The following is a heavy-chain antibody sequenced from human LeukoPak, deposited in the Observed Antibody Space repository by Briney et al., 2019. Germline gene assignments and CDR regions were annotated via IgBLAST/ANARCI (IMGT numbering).Heavy chain of an antibody. CDR3: ARVRSAAAGPLDY. J-gene: IGHJ4*02. CDR2: IKTDGSNT. CDR1: GFTFSSYW. D-gene: IGHD6-13*01. V-gene: IGHV3-74*01. Sequence: PGGSLRLSCAASGFTFSSYWMHWVRQAPGKGLVWVSRIKTDGSNTNYADSVKGRFTISRDNAKKSLYLQMNRLRADDTAVYHCARVRSAAAGPLDYWGQGTLVTVSS.